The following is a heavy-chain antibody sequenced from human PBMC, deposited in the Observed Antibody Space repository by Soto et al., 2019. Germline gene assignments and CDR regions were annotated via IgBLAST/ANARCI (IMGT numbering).Heavy chain of an antibody. D-gene: IGHD6-19*01. CDR3: ARDWGSSGWPN. V-gene: IGHV4-31*03. Sequence: PSETLSLTCTVSGHSVSSGGYYWSWIRQHPGKGLEWVGYIYFTGSTLYNPSLKSRLAMSLDTSKNQFSLRLTSVTAADTAVYFCARDWGSSGWPNWGQGTLVTVSS. CDR1: GHSVSSGGYY. CDR2: IYFTGST. J-gene: IGHJ4*02.